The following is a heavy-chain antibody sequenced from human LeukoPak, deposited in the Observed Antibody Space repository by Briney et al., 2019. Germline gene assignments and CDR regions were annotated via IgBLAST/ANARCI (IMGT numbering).Heavy chain of an antibody. Sequence: GGSLRLSCAASGFTFSSYSMNWVRQAPGKGPEWVSSISSSSSYIYYADSVKGRFTISRDNAKNSLYLQMNSLRAEDTAVYYCARVRDDLLPIFDYWGQGTLVTVSS. J-gene: IGHJ4*02. CDR3: ARVRDDLLPIFDY. CDR2: ISSSSSYI. CDR1: GFTFSSYS. V-gene: IGHV3-21*01. D-gene: IGHD3-22*01.